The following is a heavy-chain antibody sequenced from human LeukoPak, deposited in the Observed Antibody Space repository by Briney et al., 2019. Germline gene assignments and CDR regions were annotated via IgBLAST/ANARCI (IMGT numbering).Heavy chain of an antibody. CDR3: AREGYDSSGYYYEYYFDY. CDR2: ISYDGSNK. V-gene: IGHV3-30-3*01. D-gene: IGHD3-22*01. Sequence: PGGSLRLSCAASGFTFSSYAVHWVRQAPGKGLEWVAVISYDGSNKYYADSGKGRFTISRDNSKNTLYLQMNSLRAEDTAVYYCAREGYDSSGYYYEYYFDYWGQGTLVTVSS. CDR1: GFTFSSYA. J-gene: IGHJ4*02.